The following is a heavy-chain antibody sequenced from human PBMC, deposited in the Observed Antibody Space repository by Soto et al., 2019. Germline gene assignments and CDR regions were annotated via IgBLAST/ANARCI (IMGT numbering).Heavy chain of an antibody. CDR3: GKEVNGVSSPDP. D-gene: IGHD2-15*01. CDR1: GFTFYDYM. CDR2: ISWDGGSI. J-gene: IGHJ5*02. V-gene: IGHV3-43*01. Sequence: EVQLVESGGGVVQPGGSLRLSCEASGFTFYDYMMHWVRQAPGKGLEWISLISWDGGSIDYADSIKGRFTVSRDNSKNSLFLDMHSLETEDTAVYYCGKEVNGVSSPDPWGQGTLVSVSS.